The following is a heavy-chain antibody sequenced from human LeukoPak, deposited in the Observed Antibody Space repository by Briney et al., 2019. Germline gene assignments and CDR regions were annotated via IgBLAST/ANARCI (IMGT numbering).Heavy chain of an antibody. Sequence: GGSLRLSCAASGFTFSSYAMSWVRQAPGKGLEWVSAISGSGGSTYYADSVKGRFTISRDNSKNTLYLQMNSLRAEDTAVYYCAKDLSPKYSSSIVPGIPDYWGQGTLVTASS. J-gene: IGHJ4*02. CDR1: GFTFSSYA. CDR3: AKDLSPKYSSSIVPGIPDY. V-gene: IGHV3-23*01. D-gene: IGHD6-6*01. CDR2: ISGSGGST.